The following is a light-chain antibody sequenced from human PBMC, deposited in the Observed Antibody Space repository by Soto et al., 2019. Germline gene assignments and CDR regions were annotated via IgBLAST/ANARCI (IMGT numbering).Light chain of an antibody. J-gene: IGKJ1*01. CDR3: QQYYSIPWT. CDR1: QSVLYSSNNKNY. CDR2: WAS. V-gene: IGKV4-1*01. Sequence: DIVMTQSPDSLAVSLGERATINCKSSQSVLYSSNNKNYLAWYQQKPGQPPKLLIYWASTRESGVPDRFSGSGSGTSFTFTISSLQAEDVAVYYCQQYYSIPWTFGQGTKVEIK.